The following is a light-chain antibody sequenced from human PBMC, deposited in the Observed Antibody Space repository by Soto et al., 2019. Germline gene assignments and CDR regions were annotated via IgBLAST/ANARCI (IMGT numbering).Light chain of an antibody. V-gene: IGLV1-44*01. J-gene: IGLJ2*01. CDR3: AAWDDSLNGQGV. CDR2: SNN. CDR1: SSTIGSNT. Sequence: QSVLTQPPSASGTPGQRVTISCSGSSSTIGSNTVNWYQQLPGTAPKLLIYSNNQRPSGVPDRFSGSKSGTSASLAISGLQSEDEADYYCAAWDDSLNGQGVFGGGTKLTV.